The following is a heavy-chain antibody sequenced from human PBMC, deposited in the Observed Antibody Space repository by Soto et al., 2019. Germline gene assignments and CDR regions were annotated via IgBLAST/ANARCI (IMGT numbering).Heavy chain of an antibody. CDR3: ASSYSRSWYPPPGMDV. CDR1: GGSFSGYY. D-gene: IGHD6-13*01. Sequence: SETLSLTCAVYGGSFSGYYWSWIRQPPGKGLEWIGEINHSGSTNYNPSLKSRVTISVDTSKNQFSLKLSSVTAADTAVYYCASSYSRSWYPPPGMDVWGQGTTVTVSS. CDR2: INHSGST. V-gene: IGHV4-34*01. J-gene: IGHJ6*02.